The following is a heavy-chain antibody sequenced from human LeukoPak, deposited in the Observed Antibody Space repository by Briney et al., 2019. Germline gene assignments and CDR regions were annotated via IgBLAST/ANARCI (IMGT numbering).Heavy chain of an antibody. J-gene: IGHJ4*02. D-gene: IGHD2-15*01. CDR2: IKDDGSEK. V-gene: IGHV3-7*01. Sequence: GGSLRLSCAASGFTFSTYWMTWVRQAPGKGLEWVANIKDDGSEKYYVDSVKGRFTISRDNAQNSLYLQMNSLRAEDTAVYYCASSTLTSRAFDYWGQGTLVTVSS. CDR3: ASSTLTSRAFDY. CDR1: GFTFSTYW.